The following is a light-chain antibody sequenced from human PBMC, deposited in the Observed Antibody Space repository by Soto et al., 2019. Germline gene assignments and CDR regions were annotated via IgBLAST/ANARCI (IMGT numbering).Light chain of an antibody. CDR2: VAS. CDR1: QSISSSY. V-gene: IGKV3-20*01. J-gene: IGKJ1*01. Sequence: EIVLTQSPGTLSLSPGERGTLSCRASQSISSSYLAWYQQKPGQAPRLLIYVASSRATGIPDRFSGSGSGTDFTLTISRLEPEEFAVYYCQQYGSSPRTCGQGTKVEIK. CDR3: QQYGSSPRT.